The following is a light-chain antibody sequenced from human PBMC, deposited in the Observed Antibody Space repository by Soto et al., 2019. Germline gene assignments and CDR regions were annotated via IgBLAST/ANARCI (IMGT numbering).Light chain of an antibody. J-gene: IGKJ1*01. CDR1: QSVSSN. V-gene: IGKV3-20*01. Sequence: EVVLTQSPGTLSLSQGDRATLSCRASQSVSSNLAWYQQKPGQAPRLLIYGASNRATGIPDRFSGSGSGTDFTLTISRLEPEDFAVYYCQQYGSSGTFGQGTKVDIK. CDR3: QQYGSSGT. CDR2: GAS.